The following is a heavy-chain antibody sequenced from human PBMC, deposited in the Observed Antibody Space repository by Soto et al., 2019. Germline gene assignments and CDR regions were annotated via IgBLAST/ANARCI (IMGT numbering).Heavy chain of an antibody. CDR1: SASLSSSTYY. D-gene: IGHD1-26*01. CDR3: ARRYGGNLDY. CDR2: IYYSGNT. J-gene: IGHJ4*02. Sequence: SETLSLTCSVSSASLSSSTYYWSWIRQPPGRGPEWIGSIYYSGNTYYKPSLKSRVSISIDTSKNQFSLKLSSVTAADTAVYYCARRYGGNLDYWGQGTLVTVSS. V-gene: IGHV4-39*01.